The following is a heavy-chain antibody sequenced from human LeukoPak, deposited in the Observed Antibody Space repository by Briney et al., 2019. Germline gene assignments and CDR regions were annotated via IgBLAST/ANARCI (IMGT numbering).Heavy chain of an antibody. D-gene: IGHD3-22*01. CDR2: IYYSGST. Sequence: SETLSLTCTVSGGSISSYYWSWIRQPPGKGLEWIGYIYYSGSTNYNPSLKSRVTISVDTSKNQFSLKLSSVTAADTAVYYCARGSPDYYDSSGYYLWGQGTLVTVSS. V-gene: IGHV4-59*08. J-gene: IGHJ4*02. CDR1: GGSISSYY. CDR3: ARGSPDYYDSSGYYL.